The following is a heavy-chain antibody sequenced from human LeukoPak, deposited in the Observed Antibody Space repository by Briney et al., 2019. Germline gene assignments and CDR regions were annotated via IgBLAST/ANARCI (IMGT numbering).Heavy chain of an antibody. CDR1: GFTFSSYE. D-gene: IGHD3-16*02. Sequence: AGGSLRLSCAASGFTFSSYEMNWVRQAPGKGLEWVSYISSSGSTIYYADSVKGRFTISRDNAKNSLYLQMNSLRAEDTAVYYCARSMITFGGVIVPFDYWGQGTLVTVSS. V-gene: IGHV3-48*03. J-gene: IGHJ4*02. CDR3: ARSMITFGGVIVPFDY. CDR2: ISSSGSTI.